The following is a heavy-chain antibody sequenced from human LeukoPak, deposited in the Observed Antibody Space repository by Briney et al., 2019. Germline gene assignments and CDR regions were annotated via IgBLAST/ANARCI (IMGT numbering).Heavy chain of an antibody. Sequence: ASVKVSCKASGGTFISYAISWVRQAPGQGLEWMGGIIPIFGTANYAQKFQGRVTITTDESTSTAYMELSSLRSEDTAVYYCARAGAPIVVVPAANDYYYYYMDVWGKGTTVTVSS. J-gene: IGHJ6*03. V-gene: IGHV1-69*05. CDR1: GGTFISYA. D-gene: IGHD2-2*01. CDR3: ARAGAPIVVVPAANDYYYYYMDV. CDR2: IIPIFGTA.